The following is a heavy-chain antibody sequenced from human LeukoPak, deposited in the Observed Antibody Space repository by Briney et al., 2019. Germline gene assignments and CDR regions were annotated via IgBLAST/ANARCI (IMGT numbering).Heavy chain of an antibody. J-gene: IGHJ6*03. CDR1: GGSFSGYC. CDR3: ARSNREKRITIFGVVTLPSYYYYMDV. CDR2: INHSGST. Sequence: SETLSLTCAVYGGSFSGYCWSWIRQPPGKGLEWIGEINHSGSTNYNPSLKSRVTISVDTSKNQFSLKLSSVTAADTAVYYCARSNREKRITIFGVVTLPSYYYYMDVWGKGTTVTVSS. V-gene: IGHV4-34*01. D-gene: IGHD3-3*01.